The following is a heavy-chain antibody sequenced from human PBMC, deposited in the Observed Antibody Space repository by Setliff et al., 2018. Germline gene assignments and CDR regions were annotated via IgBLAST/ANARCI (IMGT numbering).Heavy chain of an antibody. J-gene: IGHJ6*03. CDR1: GYTFTTYA. Sequence: GPSVKVACKASGYTFTTYAISWMRQAPGQGLEWMGWINTNTGNPSYAQGFTGRFVFSLDTSVSTAYLQISSLKAEDTALYYCARASRFGTIKYRGDYYMDVWGKGTTVTVSS. CDR2: INTNTGNP. CDR3: ARASRFGTIKYRGDYYMDV. D-gene: IGHD3-10*01. V-gene: IGHV7-4-1*02.